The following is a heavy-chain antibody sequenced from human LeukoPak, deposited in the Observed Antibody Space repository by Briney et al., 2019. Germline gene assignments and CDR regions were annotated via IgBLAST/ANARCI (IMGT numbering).Heavy chain of an antibody. CDR2: IDPGDSDS. CDR3: ARLGITGTTLYYFDY. V-gene: IGHV5-51*01. J-gene: IGHJ4*02. Sequence: GQPLKISCKGSGYSFTSYWIGWVRQMPGKGLEWMGIIDPGDSDSRYSPSFQGQVTISADKSISTAYLQWSSQKSSDTAMYYCARLGITGTTLYYFDYWGQGTLITVSS. CDR1: GYSFTSYW. D-gene: IGHD1-20*01.